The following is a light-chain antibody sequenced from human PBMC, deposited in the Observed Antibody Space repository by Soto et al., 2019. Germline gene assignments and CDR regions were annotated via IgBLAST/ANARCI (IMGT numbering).Light chain of an antibody. CDR3: QQYGVSPRT. CDR2: GAS. CDR1: QSINNNY. V-gene: IGKV3-20*01. J-gene: IGKJ1*01. Sequence: IVLTQSPGILSLSPGERATLSCRSSQSINNNYLAWYQLKPGQAPRLLMYGASSRATDISDRFSGSGSGTDFTLTIRRLEPEDFAVYYCQQYGVSPRTFGPGTKVDIK.